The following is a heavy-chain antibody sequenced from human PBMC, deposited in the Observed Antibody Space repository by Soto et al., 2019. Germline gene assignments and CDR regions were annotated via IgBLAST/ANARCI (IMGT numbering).Heavy chain of an antibody. J-gene: IGHJ4*02. V-gene: IGHV3-33*01. Sequence: ESGGGVVPPGRSLRLSCAASGFIFSSFGMHWVRQAPGKGLEWVAHIWYDGSNTYYADSVKGRFTISRDNSRNTLYLQMNSLRAEDTAVYHCVRDLLGSGGHFDYWGQGTLVTVSS. CDR1: GFIFSSFG. D-gene: IGHD7-27*01. CDR2: IWYDGSNT. CDR3: VRDLLGSGGHFDY.